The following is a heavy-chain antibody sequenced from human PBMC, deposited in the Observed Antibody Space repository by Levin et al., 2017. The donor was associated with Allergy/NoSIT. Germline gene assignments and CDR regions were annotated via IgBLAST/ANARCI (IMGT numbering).Heavy chain of an antibody. D-gene: IGHD2-8*02. Sequence: GGSLRLSCAASGFNFNTYSIHWVRQAPGKGLEWVAVISYDATKKFYTDSVKGRFTISRDNSKNTLYLQMDSLRVEDTAVYYCARDGFQLGVYNWFDPWGQGTLVTVSS. CDR2: ISYDATKK. J-gene: IGHJ5*02. V-gene: IGHV3-30-3*01. CDR3: ARDGFQLGVYNWFDP. CDR1: GFNFNTYS.